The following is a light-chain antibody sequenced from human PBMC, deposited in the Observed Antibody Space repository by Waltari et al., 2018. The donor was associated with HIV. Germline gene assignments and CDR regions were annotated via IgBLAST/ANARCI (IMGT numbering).Light chain of an antibody. Sequence: EIVMTQSPATLSVFPGERATLSCRASQSVSSNLAWYQQKPGQAPRPLIYGASTTATGIPARFSGSGSGTEFTLTISGLQSEDFAVYYCQQYNNWPPNTFGQGTKLEIK. J-gene: IGKJ2*01. CDR3: QQYNNWPPNT. CDR2: GAS. V-gene: IGKV3-15*01. CDR1: QSVSSN.